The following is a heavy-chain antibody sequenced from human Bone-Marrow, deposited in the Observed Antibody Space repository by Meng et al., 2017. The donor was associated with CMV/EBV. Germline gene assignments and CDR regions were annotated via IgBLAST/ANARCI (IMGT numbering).Heavy chain of an antibody. Sequence: GESLKISCAASGFTFSSYWMSWVRQAPGKGLEWVANIKQDGSEKYYVDSVKGRFTISRDNAKNSLYLQMNSLRAEDTAVYYCARDGGYLAARPGGGGDYYYYGMDVWGQGTTVTVSS. V-gene: IGHV3-7*01. CDR2: IKQDGSEK. CDR3: ARDGGYLAARPGGGGDYYYYGMDV. D-gene: IGHD6-6*01. CDR1: GFTFSSYW. J-gene: IGHJ6*02.